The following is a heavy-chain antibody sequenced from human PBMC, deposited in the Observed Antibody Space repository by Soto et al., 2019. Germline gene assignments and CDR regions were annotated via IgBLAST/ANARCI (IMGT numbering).Heavy chain of an antibody. V-gene: IGHV3-21*01. D-gene: IGHD2-2*01. J-gene: IGHJ4*02. CDR1: GFAFNNYG. CDR2: ISKSDYT. Sequence: PGGSLRLSCTVSGFAFNNYGINWVRQAPGKGLEWVSSISKSDYTYYSDSVKGRFAISRDNAKSSVSLQMSTLRVEDTAVYYCAREDSIIIPAVSDFWGQGTLVTVS. CDR3: AREDSIIIPAVSDF.